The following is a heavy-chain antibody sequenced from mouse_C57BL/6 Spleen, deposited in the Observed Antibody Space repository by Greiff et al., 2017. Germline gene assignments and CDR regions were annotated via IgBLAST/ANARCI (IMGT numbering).Heavy chain of an antibody. V-gene: IGHV1-64*01. CDR3: AGYDYANYYAMDY. CDR1: GYTFTSYW. D-gene: IGHD2-4*01. J-gene: IGHJ4*01. Sequence: QVQLQQPGAELVKPGASVKLSCKASGYTFTSYWMHWVKQRPGQGLEWIGMIHPNSGSTNYNEKFKSKATLTVDKSSSTAYMQLSSLTSEDSAVYYCAGYDYANYYAMDYWGQGTSVTGSS. CDR2: IHPNSGST.